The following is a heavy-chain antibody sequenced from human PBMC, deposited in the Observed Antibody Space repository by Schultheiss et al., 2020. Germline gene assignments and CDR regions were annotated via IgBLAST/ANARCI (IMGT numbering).Heavy chain of an antibody. Sequence: ASVKVSCKASGYTFTSYAMHWVRQAPGQGLEWMGIINPSGGSTSYAQKFQGRVTITADESTSTAYMELRSLRSDDTAVYYCAREEQLRRLYGMDVWGQGTTVTVSS. V-gene: IGHV1-46*01. CDR2: INPSGGST. CDR3: AREEQLRRLYGMDV. CDR1: GYTFTSYA. J-gene: IGHJ6*02. D-gene: IGHD6-13*01.